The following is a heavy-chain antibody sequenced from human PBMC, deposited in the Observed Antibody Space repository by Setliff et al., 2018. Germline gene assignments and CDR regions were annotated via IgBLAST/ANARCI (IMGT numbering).Heavy chain of an antibody. CDR2: IYHSGST. V-gene: IGHV4-38-2*02. Sequence: SETLSLTCTVSGYSISSGYYWGWIRQPPGKGLEWIGSIYHSGSTYYNPSLKSRVTISVDTSKNQFSLKLSSVTAADTAVYYCARAVLVVDAEDYWGQGTLGTVS. CDR1: GYSISSGYY. CDR3: ARAVLVVDAEDY. J-gene: IGHJ4*02. D-gene: IGHD3-22*01.